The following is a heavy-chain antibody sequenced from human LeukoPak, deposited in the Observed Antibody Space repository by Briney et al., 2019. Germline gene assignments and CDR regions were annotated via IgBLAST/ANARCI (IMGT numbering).Heavy chain of an antibody. CDR3: ASLLTPYHGSGGGGMDV. CDR1: GFTFSSHW. CDR2: INSDGSST. Sequence: GGSLRLSCAASGFTFSSHWMHWVRQAPGKGLVWVSRINSDGSSTSNADSVKGRFTISRDNAKDTLYLQMTSLRVEDTAVYSCASLLTPYHGSGGGGMDVWGQGTTVTVSS. V-gene: IGHV3-74*01. J-gene: IGHJ6*02. D-gene: IGHD3-10*01.